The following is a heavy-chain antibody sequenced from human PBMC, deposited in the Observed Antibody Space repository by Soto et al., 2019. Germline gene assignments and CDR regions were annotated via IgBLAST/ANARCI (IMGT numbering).Heavy chain of an antibody. CDR3: AREASVLIPAAQPSRFDS. V-gene: IGHV1-18*01. J-gene: IGHJ4*02. CDR2: ISPYSGYT. CDR1: GYSFMKYG. D-gene: IGHD2-2*01. Sequence: VASVKVSCKGFGYSFMKYGINWVRQAPGQGLEWVGWISPYSGYTHSAQKFHGRLTLTTDTAASTAYMELRILRSADTALYYCAREASVLIPAAQPSRFDSWDQGTLVTVSS.